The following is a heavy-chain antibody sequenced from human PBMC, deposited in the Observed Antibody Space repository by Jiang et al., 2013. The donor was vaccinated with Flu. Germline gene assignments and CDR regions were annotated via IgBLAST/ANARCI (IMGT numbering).Heavy chain of an antibody. CDR3: ARQEAEAVAGRFDV. CDR1: GVSVGRGSNY. CDR2: THYSTST. D-gene: IGHD6-19*01. V-gene: IGHV4-39*01. Sequence: GPGLVKPSETLSLTCAVSGVSVGRGSNYWGWIRQPPGKGLEWIASTHYSTSTYYNPSLKSRVTVSVDSSRNQFSLSLNSVTAADTAVYYCARQEAEAVAGRFDVWGRGTLATVS. J-gene: IGHJ2*01.